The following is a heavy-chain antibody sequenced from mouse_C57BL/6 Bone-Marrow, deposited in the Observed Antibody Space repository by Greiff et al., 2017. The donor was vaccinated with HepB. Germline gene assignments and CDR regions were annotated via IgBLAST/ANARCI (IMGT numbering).Heavy chain of an antibody. CDR2: ISYDGSN. D-gene: IGHD1-1*01. CDR3: ARDPNLLLRFYYFDY. CDR1: GYSITSGYY. J-gene: IGHJ2*01. V-gene: IGHV3-6*01. Sequence: DVKLVESGPGLVKPSQSLSLTCSVTGYSITSGYYWNWIRQFPGNKLEWMGYISYDGSNNYNPSLKNRISITRDTSKNQFFLKLNSVTTEDTATYYCARDPNLLLRFYYFDYWGQGTTLTVSS.